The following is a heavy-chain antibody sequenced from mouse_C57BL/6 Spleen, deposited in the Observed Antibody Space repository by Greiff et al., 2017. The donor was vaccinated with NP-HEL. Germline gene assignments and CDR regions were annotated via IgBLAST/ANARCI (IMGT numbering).Heavy chain of an antibody. Sequence: VHVKQSGAELVRPGASVKLSCTASGFNIKDDYMHWVKQRPEQGLEWIGWIDPENGDTEYASKFQGKATITADTSSNTAYLQLSSLTSEDTAVYYCTTDFYGSGGFAYWGQGTLVTVSA. CDR3: TTDFYGSGGFAY. D-gene: IGHD1-1*01. CDR2: IDPENGDT. J-gene: IGHJ3*01. CDR1: GFNIKDDY. V-gene: IGHV14-4*01.